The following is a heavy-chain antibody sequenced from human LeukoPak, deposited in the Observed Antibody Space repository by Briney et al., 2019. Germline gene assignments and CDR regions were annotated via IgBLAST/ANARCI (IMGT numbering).Heavy chain of an antibody. J-gene: IGHJ5*02. V-gene: IGHV1-46*01. D-gene: IGHD2-2*02. CDR2: INPSGGST. Sequence: WASVKVSCKASGYTFTSYYMHWVRQAPGQGLEWMGIINPSGGSTSYAQKFQGRVTMARDMSTSTVYMELSSLRSEDTAVYYCARDLTCSSTSCYTFGPFDPWGQGTLVTVSS. CDR1: GYTFTSYY. CDR3: ARDLTCSSTSCYTFGPFDP.